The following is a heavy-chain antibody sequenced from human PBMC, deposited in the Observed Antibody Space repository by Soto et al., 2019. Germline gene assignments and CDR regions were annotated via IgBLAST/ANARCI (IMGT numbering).Heavy chain of an antibody. D-gene: IGHD2-8*02. J-gene: IGHJ4*02. CDR3: ARDKITGLFDY. CDR1: GGSFSGYY. Sequence: QVQLQQWGAGLLKPSETLSLTCAVYGGSFSGYYWTWIRQPPGTGLEWMGEINHSGSTNYNPSLNSRVPISVDTSKNQFSLKLPSVTAAATAVDYCARDKITGLFDYWGQGTLVTVSS. V-gene: IGHV4-34*01. CDR2: INHSGST.